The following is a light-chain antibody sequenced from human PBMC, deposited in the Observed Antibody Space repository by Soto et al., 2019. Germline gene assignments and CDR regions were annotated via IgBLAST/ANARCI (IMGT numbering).Light chain of an antibody. V-gene: IGKV3-20*01. J-gene: IGKJ5*01. CDR3: QQYGSSPSA. CDR2: DAS. Sequence: EIVLTQSPGTLSLSPVERATLSCRASQSVRNSLLAWYQQKPGQPPRLLIYDASTRATATPERFSGSGSGTDFTLTISRLEPEDFAVYYCQQYGSSPSAFGQGTRLEIK. CDR1: QSVRNSL.